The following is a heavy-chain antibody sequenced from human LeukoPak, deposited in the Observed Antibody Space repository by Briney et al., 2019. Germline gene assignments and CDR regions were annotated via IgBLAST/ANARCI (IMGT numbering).Heavy chain of an antibody. CDR3: ARVRGDIVVVPAAMPVHFDY. V-gene: IGHV1-18*01. D-gene: IGHD2-2*01. CDR2: ISAYNGNT. J-gene: IGHJ4*02. Sequence: GASVKVSCKASGYTFTSYGISWVRQAPGQGLEWMGWISAYNGNTNYAQKLQGRVTMTTDTSTSTAYMELRSLRSDGTAVYYCARVRGDIVVVPAAMPVHFDYWGQGTLITVSS. CDR1: GYTFTSYG.